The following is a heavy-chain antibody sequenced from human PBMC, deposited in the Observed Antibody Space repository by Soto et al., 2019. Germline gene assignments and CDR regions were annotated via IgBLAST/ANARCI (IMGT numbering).Heavy chain of an antibody. Sequence: PGGSLRLSCGASGFIFSDYAMYWVRQAPGKGLDYVASISHDGSSTFYVDSVKGRFTISRDNSKNTLYLQMDGLRDEDTAVLYCSRMFYVGSGKGAPDDWGQGTLVTVSS. CDR2: ISHDGSST. V-gene: IGHV3-30*03. J-gene: IGHJ4*02. CDR3: SRMFYVGSGKGAPDD. D-gene: IGHD3-16*01. CDR1: GFIFSDYA.